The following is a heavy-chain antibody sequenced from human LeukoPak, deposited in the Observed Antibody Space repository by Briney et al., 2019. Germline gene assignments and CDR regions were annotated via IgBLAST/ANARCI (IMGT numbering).Heavy chain of an antibody. CDR1: GFTVSSDY. CDR2: VYSGGET. J-gene: IGHJ4*02. CDR3: AGGGIAARPSDS. Sequence: PGGSLTVSCAASGFTVSSDYITRVRQAPGKGLDGVSGVYSGGETYYAESVKGRFTVSRDNSKNTVYLQMNSLRAEDTAVYFCAGGGIAARPSDSWGQGTLVTVSS. D-gene: IGHD6-6*01. V-gene: IGHV3-66*01.